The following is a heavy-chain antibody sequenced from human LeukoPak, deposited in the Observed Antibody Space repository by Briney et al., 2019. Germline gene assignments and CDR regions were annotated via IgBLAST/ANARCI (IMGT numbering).Heavy chain of an antibody. D-gene: IGHD5-24*01. V-gene: IGHV4-39*01. J-gene: IGHJ4*02. CDR3: VRQIERDGYDY. CDR1: GGSISTYSYY. CDR2: MYYSGNT. Sequence: PSETLSLTCTVSGGSISTYSYYWGWLRQPPGKGLEWIGSMYYSGNTYYNPSLKSRVTMSADTSKKQFSLNLSSVTAADTAVYYCVRQIERDGYDYWGQGTLVTISS.